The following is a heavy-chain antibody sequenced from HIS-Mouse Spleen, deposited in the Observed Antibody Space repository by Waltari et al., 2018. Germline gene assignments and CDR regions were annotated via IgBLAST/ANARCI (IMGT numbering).Heavy chain of an antibody. J-gene: IGHJ4*02. D-gene: IGHD3-3*01. CDR3: ARVYYDFWSGYYY. V-gene: IGHV1-8*01. CDR2: VKPNSGNT. Sequence: QVQLVQSGAEVKKPGASVKVSCKASGYTFTSYDINWVQQATGQGLGWMGWVKPNSGNTGYAQKFQGRVTMTRNTSISTAYMELSSLRSEDTAVYYCARVYYDFWSGYYYWGQGTLVTVSS. CDR1: GYTFTSYD.